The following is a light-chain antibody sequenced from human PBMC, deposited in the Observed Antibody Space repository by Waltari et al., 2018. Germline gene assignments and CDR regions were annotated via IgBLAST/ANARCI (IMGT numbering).Light chain of an antibody. Sequence: QSALTQPASVSGSPGQSITISCTGTSSDVGAYASVSWYQQHPGKAPKVMIYDVSNRPSGVSYGFSGAKSGNTASRTISGLEAEDEAEYYCSSCTSRSPNVVLFGGGTKLTVL. J-gene: IGLJ2*01. CDR2: DVS. CDR1: SSDVGAYAS. CDR3: SSCTSRSPNVVL. V-gene: IGLV2-14*01.